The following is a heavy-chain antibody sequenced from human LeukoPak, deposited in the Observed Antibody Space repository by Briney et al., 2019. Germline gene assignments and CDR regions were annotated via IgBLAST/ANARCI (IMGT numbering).Heavy chain of an antibody. D-gene: IGHD5-12*01. Sequence: GASVKVSCKASGYTFTSYGISWVRQAPGQGLEWMGWISAYNGNTDYAQKLQGRVTMTTDTSTSTAYMELRSLRSDDTAVYYCASLRRDIVATDWGQGTLVTVSS. CDR3: ASLRRDIVATD. V-gene: IGHV1-18*01. CDR1: GYTFTSYG. J-gene: IGHJ4*02. CDR2: ISAYNGNT.